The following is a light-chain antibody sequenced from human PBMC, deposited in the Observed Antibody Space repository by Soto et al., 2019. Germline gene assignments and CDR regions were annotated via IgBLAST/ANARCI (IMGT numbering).Light chain of an antibody. V-gene: IGKV3-20*01. Sequence: EIVLTRSPGTLSLSPGERATLSCRASQSVSSSYLAWYQQKPGQAPRLLIYGASSRATGIPDRFSGSGSGTDFTLTISRLEPEDFAVYYCQQYGSSPRTFGPGTRLEIK. J-gene: IGKJ5*01. CDR1: QSVSSSY. CDR3: QQYGSSPRT. CDR2: GAS.